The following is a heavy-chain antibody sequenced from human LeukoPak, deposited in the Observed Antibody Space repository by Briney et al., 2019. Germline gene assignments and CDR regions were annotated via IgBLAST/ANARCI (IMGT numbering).Heavy chain of an antibody. D-gene: IGHD3-16*01. CDR1: GFTFSDYN. CDR3: AKGRNMITFGGAMSY. V-gene: IGHV3-30*02. Sequence: GGSLRLSCAASGFTFSDYNMRWIRQAPGKGLEWVAFIRYDGSNKYYADSVKGRFTISRDNSKNTLYLQMNSLRAEDTAVYYCAKGRNMITFGGAMSYWGQGTLVTVSS. CDR2: IRYDGSNK. J-gene: IGHJ4*02.